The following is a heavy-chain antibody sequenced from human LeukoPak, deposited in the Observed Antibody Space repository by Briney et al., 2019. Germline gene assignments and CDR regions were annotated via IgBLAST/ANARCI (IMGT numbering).Heavy chain of an antibody. CDR2: IYYSGNT. CDR1: GASISGSGYY. D-gene: IGHD3-3*01. J-gene: IGHJ5*02. Sequence: SETLSLTCAVSGASISGSGYYWGWIRQPPGKGLEWIGSIYYSGNTYFNSSLNSRVTISLDTSKNQFSLKLSSVTAADTAVYYCARGVNDFWNAPGWFDPWGQGTRVTVSS. V-gene: IGHV4-39*07. CDR3: ARGVNDFWNAPGWFDP.